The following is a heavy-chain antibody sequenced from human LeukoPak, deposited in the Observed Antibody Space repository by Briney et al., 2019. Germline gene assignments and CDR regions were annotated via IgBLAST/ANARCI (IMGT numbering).Heavy chain of an antibody. CDR2: INGSGVIT. J-gene: IGHJ4*02. Sequence: PGGSLRLSCAASGITLSSYAMSWVRQAPGKGLEWVSAINGSGVITYYTDSVKGRFTISRDNSKNTVYPQMNSLRAEDTAIYYCAKDSSQGGDYFDYWGQGTLVTVSS. CDR1: GITLSSYA. V-gene: IGHV3-23*01. CDR3: AKDSSQGGDYFDY. D-gene: IGHD3-16*01.